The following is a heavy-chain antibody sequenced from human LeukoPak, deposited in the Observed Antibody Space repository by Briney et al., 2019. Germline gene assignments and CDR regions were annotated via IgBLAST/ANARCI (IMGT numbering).Heavy chain of an antibody. V-gene: IGHV3-30*02. D-gene: IGHD6-13*01. CDR2: IRYDGSNK. CDR1: GFTFSSYG. J-gene: IGHJ5*02. CDR3: AKDGRYSSSWVGWFDP. Sequence: GGSLRLSCAASGFTFSSYGMHWVRQAPGKGLEWVAFIRYDGSNKYYADSVKGRFTISRDNSKNTLYLQMNSLRAEDTAVYYCAKDGRYSSSWVGWFDPWGQGTLVTVSS.